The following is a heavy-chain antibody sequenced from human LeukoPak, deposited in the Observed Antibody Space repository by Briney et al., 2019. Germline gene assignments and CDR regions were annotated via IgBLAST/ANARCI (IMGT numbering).Heavy chain of an antibody. J-gene: IGHJ4*02. Sequence: SETLSLTCAVYGGSFSGYYWTWIRQPPGKGLEWIGEINPGGRITYNPPLKSRVTMSGDTSDNQFSLKLTSATAADTAVYYCARATGDHTDWGQGTLVTISS. CDR2: INPGGRI. CDR1: GGSFSGYY. D-gene: IGHD1-14*01. CDR3: ARATGDHTD. V-gene: IGHV4-34*01.